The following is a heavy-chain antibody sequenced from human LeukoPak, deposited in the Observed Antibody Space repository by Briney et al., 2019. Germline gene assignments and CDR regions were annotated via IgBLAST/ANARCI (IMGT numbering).Heavy chain of an antibody. D-gene: IGHD3-3*01. CDR3: ARGRGMYYDFWSGYYHWFDP. V-gene: IGHV1-8*01. J-gene: IGHJ5*02. Sequence: ASVKVSCRASGYTSTSYDINWVRQATGQGLEWMGWMNPNSGNTGYAQKFQGRVTMTRNTSISTAYMELSSLRSEDTAVYYCARGRGMYYDFWSGYYHWFDPWGQGTLVTVSS. CDR2: MNPNSGNT. CDR1: GYTSTSYD.